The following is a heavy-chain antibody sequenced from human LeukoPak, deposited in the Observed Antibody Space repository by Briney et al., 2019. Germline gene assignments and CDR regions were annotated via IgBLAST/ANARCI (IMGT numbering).Heavy chain of an antibody. Sequence: PGGSLRLSCAASGFTFSSYSMNWVRQAPGKGLEWVSSISSSSSYIYYADSVKGRFTISRDNAKNSLYLQMNSLRAEDTAVYYCARADSYGPTWGVWGKGTTVTVSS. V-gene: IGHV3-21*01. CDR2: ISSSSSYI. J-gene: IGHJ6*04. CDR3: ARADSYGPTWGV. CDR1: GFTFSSYS. D-gene: IGHD5-18*01.